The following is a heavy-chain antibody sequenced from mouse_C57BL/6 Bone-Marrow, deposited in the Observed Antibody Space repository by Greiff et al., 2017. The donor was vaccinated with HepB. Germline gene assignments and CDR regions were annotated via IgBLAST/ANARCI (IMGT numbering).Heavy chain of an antibody. Sequence: EVKLQESGPGMVKPSQSPSLTCTVTGYSITSGYDWHWIRHFPGNKLEWMGYISYSGSTNYNPSLKSRISITHDTSKNHFFLKLNSVTTEDTATYYCARDYGSSYGFAYWGQGTLVTVSA. J-gene: IGHJ3*01. D-gene: IGHD1-1*01. CDR1: GYSITSGYD. CDR2: ISYSGST. V-gene: IGHV3-1*01. CDR3: ARDYGSSYGFAY.